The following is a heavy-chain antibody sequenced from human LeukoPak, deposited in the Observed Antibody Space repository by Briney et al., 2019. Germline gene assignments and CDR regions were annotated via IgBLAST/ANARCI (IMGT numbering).Heavy chain of an antibody. J-gene: IGHJ4*02. Sequence: SETLSLTCTVSGGFISSSSYYWGWIRQPPGKGLEWIGSIYYSGSTYYNPSLKSRVTKSVDTSKNQFSLKLSSVTAADTAVYYCASAPTYYDFWSGYLYYFDYWGQGTLVTVSS. D-gene: IGHD3-3*01. CDR3: ASAPTYYDFWSGYLYYFDY. V-gene: IGHV4-39*01. CDR1: GGFISSSSYY. CDR2: IYYSGST.